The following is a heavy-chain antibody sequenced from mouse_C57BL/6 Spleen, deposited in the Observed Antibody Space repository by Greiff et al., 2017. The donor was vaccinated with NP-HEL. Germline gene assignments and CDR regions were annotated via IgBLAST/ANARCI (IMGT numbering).Heavy chain of an antibody. Sequence: VQLQQSGPVLVKPGASVKMSCKASGYTFTDYYMNWVKQSHGKSLEWIGVINPYNGGTSYNQKFKGKATLTVDKSSSTAYMELNSLTSEDSAVYYCARSPITTSSFDYWGQGTTLTVSS. D-gene: IGHD1-1*01. CDR1: GYTFTDYY. V-gene: IGHV1-19*01. CDR3: ARSPITTSSFDY. CDR2: INPYNGGT. J-gene: IGHJ2*01.